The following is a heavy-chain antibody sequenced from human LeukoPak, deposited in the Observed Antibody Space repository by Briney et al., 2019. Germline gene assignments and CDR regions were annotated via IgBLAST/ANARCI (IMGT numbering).Heavy chain of an antibody. CDR3: AREGASGGGYGYTTGYYYYYGMDV. CDR1: LYPFTHYY. V-gene: IGHV1-2*02. J-gene: IGHJ6*02. CDR2: IYPNSGGT. Sequence: GASVTVSFKSSLYPFTHYYMHWVRQAPGQGLEGMGCIYPNSGGTIYAQKFQGRVTMTRDTSISTAYMELSRLRSDDTAVYYCAREGASGGGYGYTTGYYYYYGMDVWGQGATVTVSS. D-gene: IGHD5-12*01.